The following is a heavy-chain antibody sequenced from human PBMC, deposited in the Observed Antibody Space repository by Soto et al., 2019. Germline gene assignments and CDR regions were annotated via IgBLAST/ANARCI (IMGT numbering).Heavy chain of an antibody. Sequence: PSETLSLTCAVYGGSFCGYDWSWIRQPPGKGQEWIGEINHSGSTNYNPSLKSRVTISVDTSKNQFSLKLSSVTAADTAVYYCARGAIVGATKGVGYYYGMDVWGQGTTLTVSS. CDR1: GGSFCGYD. D-gene: IGHD1-26*01. CDR2: INHSGST. V-gene: IGHV4-34*01. J-gene: IGHJ6*02. CDR3: ARGAIVGATKGVGYYYGMDV.